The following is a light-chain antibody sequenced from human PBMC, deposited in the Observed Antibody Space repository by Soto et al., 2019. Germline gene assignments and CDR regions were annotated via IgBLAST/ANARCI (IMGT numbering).Light chain of an antibody. V-gene: IGKV3D-15*01. Sequence: ETVMTQSPATLSVSPGERATLSCRASQSVSILLAWYQQKPGQAPRLLIYGASTRATDVPDRFSGSGSGADFTLTISSLQSEDFAVYYCQQYNNWPPWTFGQGTKVDIK. CDR2: GAS. J-gene: IGKJ1*01. CDR3: QQYNNWPPWT. CDR1: QSVSIL.